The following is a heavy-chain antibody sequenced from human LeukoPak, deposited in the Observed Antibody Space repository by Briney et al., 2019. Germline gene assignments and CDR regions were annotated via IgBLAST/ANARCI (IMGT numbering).Heavy chain of an antibody. Sequence: SETLSLTCTVSGGSISRYYWSWILQPARKGLEWIGRIYTSGSTNYNPSLKSRVTMSVDTSKNQFSLKLSSVTAADTAVYYCASSQYRGIAAAGTFDYWGQGTLVTVSS. D-gene: IGHD6-13*01. CDR3: ASSQYRGIAAAGTFDY. CDR2: IYTSGST. V-gene: IGHV4-4*07. CDR1: GGSISRYY. J-gene: IGHJ4*02.